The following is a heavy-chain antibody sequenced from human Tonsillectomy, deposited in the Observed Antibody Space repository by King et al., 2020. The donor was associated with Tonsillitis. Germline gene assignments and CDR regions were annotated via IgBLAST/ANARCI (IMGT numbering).Heavy chain of an antibody. CDR3: ASSVVWFDH. V-gene: IGHV1-69*01. CDR2: IMPVLGTV. CDR1: GGTFSSYV. J-gene: IGHJ5*02. D-gene: IGHD2-21*01. Sequence: VQLVESGAEVKKPGSSVRVSCKASGGTFSSYVISWVRQAHGQGLEWMGAIMPVLGTVNYSQKFQERVTITADESTSTVYMELSRLTSEDTAMYYCASSVVWFDHWGQGTLVTVSS.